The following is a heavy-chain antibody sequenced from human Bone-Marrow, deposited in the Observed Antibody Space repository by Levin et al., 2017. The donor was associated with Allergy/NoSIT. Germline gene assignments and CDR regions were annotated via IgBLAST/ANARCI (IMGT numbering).Heavy chain of an antibody. CDR3: VKALIYGSGPDY. Sequence: GESLKISCSASGFTFSSYAMHWVRQAPGKGLEYVSAISSNGGSTYYADSVKGRFTISRDNSKNTLYLQMSSLRAEDTAVYYCVKALIYGSGPDYWGQGTLVTVSS. J-gene: IGHJ4*02. V-gene: IGHV3-64D*06. CDR2: ISSNGGST. D-gene: IGHD3-10*01. CDR1: GFTFSSYA.